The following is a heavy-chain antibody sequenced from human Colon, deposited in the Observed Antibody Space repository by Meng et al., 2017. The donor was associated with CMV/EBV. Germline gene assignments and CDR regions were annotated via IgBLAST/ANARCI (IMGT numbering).Heavy chain of an antibody. Sequence: GESLKISCEASGMHFSSYPMSWVRQAPGKGLEWVSGISGSIGGEDTYYIDSVKGRFTNSRDNAKNSLYLQMNSLRAEDTAVYYCASIGDGYMRADSNGMGVWGQGTTVTVSS. CDR2: ISGSIGGEDT. D-gene: IGHD5-24*01. J-gene: IGHJ6*02. CDR3: ASIGDGYMRADSNGMGV. V-gene: IGHV3-23*01. CDR1: GMHFSSYP.